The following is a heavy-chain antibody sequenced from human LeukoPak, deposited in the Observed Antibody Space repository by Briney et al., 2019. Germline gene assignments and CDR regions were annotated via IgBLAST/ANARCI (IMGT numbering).Heavy chain of an antibody. V-gene: IGHV3-7*01. J-gene: IGHJ6*04. D-gene: IGHD3-10*02. Sequence: GGSLRLSCAASGFTFSSYCMSWVRQAPGKGREWVANIKQDGSGKYYVDSVKGRFTISRDNAKNSLYLQMNSLRAEDTAVYYCAELGITMIGGVWGKGTTVTISS. CDR2: IKQDGSGK. CDR1: GFTFSSYC. CDR3: AELGITMIGGV.